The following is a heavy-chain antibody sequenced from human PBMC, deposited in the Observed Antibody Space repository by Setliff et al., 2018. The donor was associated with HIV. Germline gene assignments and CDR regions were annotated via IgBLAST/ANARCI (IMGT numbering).Heavy chain of an antibody. CDR3: ARDQNYYDSSYYYYFDS. Sequence: GGSLRLSCLDSGLTFGNFGMGWVRQAPGKGPEWVSSISSSSYYIYYADSVKGRFTISRDNAKNSLYLQMTSLRAEDTAVYYCARDQNYYDSSYYYYFDSWGQGTLVTVSS. CDR2: ISSSSYYI. V-gene: IGHV3-21*01. CDR1: GLTFGNFG. D-gene: IGHD3-22*01. J-gene: IGHJ4*02.